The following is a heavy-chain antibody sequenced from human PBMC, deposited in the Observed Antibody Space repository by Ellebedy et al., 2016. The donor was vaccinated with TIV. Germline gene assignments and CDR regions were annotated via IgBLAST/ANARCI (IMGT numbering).Heavy chain of an antibody. D-gene: IGHD3-3*01. CDR1: GGSISSSSYY. CDR2: IYYSGST. Sequence: SETLSLXCTVSGGSISSSSYYWGWIRQPPGKGLEWIGSIYYSGSTYYNPSLKSRVTISVDTSKNQFSLKLSSVTAADTAVYYCARAQRITIFGVIHPNWFNPWGQGTLVTVSS. J-gene: IGHJ5*02. V-gene: IGHV4-39*07. CDR3: ARAQRITIFGVIHPNWFNP.